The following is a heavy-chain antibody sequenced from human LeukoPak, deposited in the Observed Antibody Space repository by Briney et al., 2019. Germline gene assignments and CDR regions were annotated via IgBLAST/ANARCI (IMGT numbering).Heavy chain of an antibody. D-gene: IGHD5-18*01. CDR2: INSDGTNI. V-gene: IGHV3-74*01. CDR3: ARGSGSYGSYFDY. J-gene: IGHJ4*02. CDR1: GYTFSSDW. Sequence: GGSLRLSCVASGYTFSSDWMHWVRQAPGKGLVWVSRINSDGTNIRYADSVKGRFTISRDNAKNSLYLQMNSLRAEDTAVYYCARGSGSYGSYFDYWGQGTPVTVSS.